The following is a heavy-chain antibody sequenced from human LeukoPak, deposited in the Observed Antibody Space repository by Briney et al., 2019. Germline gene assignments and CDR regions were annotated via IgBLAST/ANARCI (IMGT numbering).Heavy chain of an antibody. V-gene: IGHV3-23*01. J-gene: IGHJ3*02. CDR2: ISGSGGST. Sequence: PGGSLRLSCAASGFTFSSYAMNWVRQAPGKGLEWASAISGSGGSTHYADSVKGRFTISRDNSKNTLYLQTNSLRAEDTAVYYCAKVASSSWYSSAFDIWGQGTMVTVSS. CDR1: GFTFSSYA. D-gene: IGHD6-13*01. CDR3: AKVASSSWYSSAFDI.